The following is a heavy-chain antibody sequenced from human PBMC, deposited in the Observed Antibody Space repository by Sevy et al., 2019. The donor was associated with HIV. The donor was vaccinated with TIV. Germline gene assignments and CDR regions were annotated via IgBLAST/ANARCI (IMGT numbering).Heavy chain of an antibody. D-gene: IGHD3-9*01. J-gene: IGHJ6*02. CDR3: ARDTSAGLVMDV. CDR1: GFTFSSYS. Sequence: GGSLRLSCAASGFTFSSYSMNWVRQAPGKGLEWVSSISSSSSYIYYADSVKGRFTISRDNAKNSLYLQMNSLRAEDTAVYYCARDTSAGLVMDVWGQGTTVTVSS. CDR2: ISSSSSYI. V-gene: IGHV3-21*01.